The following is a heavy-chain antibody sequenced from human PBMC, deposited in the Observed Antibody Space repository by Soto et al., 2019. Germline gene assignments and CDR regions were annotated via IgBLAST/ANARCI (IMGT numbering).Heavy chain of an antibody. CDR2: IYYSGST. J-gene: IGHJ5*02. CDR3: ARQFRGITGTTSWFAP. CDR1: GGSISSSSYY. D-gene: IGHD1-7*01. Sequence: QLQLQESGPGLVKPSETLSLTCTVSGGSISSSSYYWGWIRQPPGKGLEWIGSIYYSGSTYYNPSLKSRVTISVGTSKNQFSLTLSSVTAADTAVYYCARQFRGITGTTSWFAPWGQGTLVTVSS. V-gene: IGHV4-39*01.